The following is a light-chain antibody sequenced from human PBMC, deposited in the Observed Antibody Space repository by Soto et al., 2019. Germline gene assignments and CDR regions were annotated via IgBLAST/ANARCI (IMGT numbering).Light chain of an antibody. CDR2: KAS. Sequence: DLQMTQSPSTLSASVGDRVTITCRASQSISNWLAWYQQKPGKAPRLLIHKASNLESGFPSRFSGSGSGTEFTLTISSLQPDDFATYYCQQYNSYPRTFGQGTKVEIK. J-gene: IGKJ1*01. CDR1: QSISNW. V-gene: IGKV1-5*03. CDR3: QQYNSYPRT.